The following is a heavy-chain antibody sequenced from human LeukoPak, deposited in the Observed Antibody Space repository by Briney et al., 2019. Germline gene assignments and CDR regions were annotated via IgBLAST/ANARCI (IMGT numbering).Heavy chain of an antibody. J-gene: IGHJ4*02. D-gene: IGHD3-3*01. V-gene: IGHV4-59*01. Sequence: NPSETLSLTCTVAGGSISSYYWSWIRQPPGKGLEWIGYIYYSWSTNYNPSLKRRVTISVDTSKNQFSLKLSSVTAADTAVYYCARVGNYDFWSGVFDWGQGTLVTVSS. CDR1: GGSISSYY. CDR2: IYYSWST. CDR3: ARVGNYDFWSGVFD.